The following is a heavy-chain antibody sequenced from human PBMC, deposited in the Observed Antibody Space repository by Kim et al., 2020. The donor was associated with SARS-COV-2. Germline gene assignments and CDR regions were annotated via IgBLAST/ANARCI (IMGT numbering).Heavy chain of an antibody. CDR2: SNK. CDR3: ARDRNAFDI. J-gene: IGHJ3*02. V-gene: IGHV3-33*01. Sequence: SNKYYTDSTKGRFTTSRDNSKNTLYLQMNSLRAEDTAVYYCARDRNAFDIWGQGTMVTVSS.